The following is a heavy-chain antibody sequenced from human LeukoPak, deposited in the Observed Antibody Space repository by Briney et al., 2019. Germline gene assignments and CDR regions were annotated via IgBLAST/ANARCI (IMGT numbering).Heavy chain of an antibody. V-gene: IGHV4-34*01. D-gene: IGHD3-9*01. CDR1: GGSFSGYY. CDR2: IYYSGST. Sequence: SETLSLTCAVYGGSFSGYYWSWIRQPPGKGLKWIGSIYYSGSTYYNPSLKSRVTISVDTSKNQFSLKLSSVTAADTAVYYCARVVYDILTGYYNWNYFDYWGQGTLVTVSS. CDR3: ARVVYDILTGYYNWNYFDY. J-gene: IGHJ4*02.